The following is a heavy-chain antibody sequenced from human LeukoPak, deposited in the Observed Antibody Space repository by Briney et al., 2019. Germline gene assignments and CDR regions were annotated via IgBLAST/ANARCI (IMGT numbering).Heavy chain of an antibody. D-gene: IGHD2/OR15-2a*01. V-gene: IGHV3-23*01. CDR3: AKDRVSPGFNLFDP. CDR1: GFTFSSYA. Sequence: GGSLRLSCAASGFTFSSYAMHWVRQAPGKGLEWVSAINGRGDNTYYADSVKGRFTISRDNSKSTLFLQMNSLRAEDTAIYYCAKDRVSPGFNLFDPWGQGTLVTVSS. J-gene: IGHJ5*02. CDR2: INGRGDNT.